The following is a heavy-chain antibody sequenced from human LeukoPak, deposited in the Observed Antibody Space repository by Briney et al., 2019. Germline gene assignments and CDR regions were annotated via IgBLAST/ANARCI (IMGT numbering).Heavy chain of an antibody. V-gene: IGHV1-69*13. J-gene: IGHJ3*02. D-gene: IGHD4-23*01. Sequence: AVKVSCKASGGTFRSFVVTWVRQAPGQGLEWMGVINSIFGTTNYAQKFQGRVTITADESSTTAYMELSGLTSEDTAVYYCADGGSGNPLDIWGHGTMVTVSS. CDR3: ADGGSGNPLDI. CDR1: GGTFRSFV. CDR2: INSIFGTT.